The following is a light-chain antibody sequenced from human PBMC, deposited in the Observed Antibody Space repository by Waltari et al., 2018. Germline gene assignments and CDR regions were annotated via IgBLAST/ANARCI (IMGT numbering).Light chain of an antibody. CDR2: EVS. J-gene: IGLJ1*01. Sequence: QSALTQPASVSGSPGQSITISCTGTSSDVGGYNYVSWYQQHPGKAPKLMIYEVSNLPSGGSNRFSGSKSGNTASLTISGLQAEDEADYYCSSYTSSSTPYVFGTGTKVTVL. V-gene: IGLV2-14*01. CDR3: SSYTSSSTPYV. CDR1: SSDVGGYNY.